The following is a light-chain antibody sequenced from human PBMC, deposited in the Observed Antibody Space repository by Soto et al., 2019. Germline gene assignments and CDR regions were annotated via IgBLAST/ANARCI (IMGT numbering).Light chain of an antibody. CDR1: QSVSSSY. J-gene: IGKJ1*01. CDR2: GAS. V-gene: IGKV3-20*01. Sequence: IVLTETACCLCLSHGERATLSCRASQSVSSSYLAWYQQKPGQAPRLLIYGASSRATGVPDRFSGSGSGTDFTLTISRLEPEDFALYYCQQYGSSPRTFCQGTKVDIK. CDR3: QQYGSSPRT.